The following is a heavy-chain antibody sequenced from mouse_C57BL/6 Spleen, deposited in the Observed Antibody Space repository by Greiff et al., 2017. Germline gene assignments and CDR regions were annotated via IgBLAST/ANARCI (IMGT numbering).Heavy chain of an antibody. CDR2: IGPGSGST. CDR1: GYTFTDYY. CDR3: ARKGYSNMYAMDY. D-gene: IGHD2-5*01. J-gene: IGHJ4*01. Sequence: QVQLQQSGAELVKPGASVKISCKASGYTFTDYYINWVKQRPGQGLEWIGKIGPGSGSTYYNEKFKGKGTLTVDKSSSTAYMQLSSLTYEDSAVYCCARKGYSNMYAMDYWGQGTSVTVSS. V-gene: IGHV1-77*01.